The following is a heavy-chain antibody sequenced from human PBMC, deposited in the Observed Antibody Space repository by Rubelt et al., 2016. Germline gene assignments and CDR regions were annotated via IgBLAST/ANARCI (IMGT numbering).Heavy chain of an antibody. V-gene: IGHV4-38-2*02. Sequence: QVQLQESGPGLVKTSETLSLTCTVSGYSISHGYYWGWIRQPPGKGLEWIGRVFHSGTTYYNPSLTGRVTISIDTSKNQFSLKLSSVIAADTAVYYCARIVEGGFWGGLYFDYWGQGTLATVSS. CDR1: GYSISHGYY. CDR3: ARIVEGGFWGGLYFDY. J-gene: IGHJ4*02. D-gene: IGHD3-3*01. CDR2: VFHSGTT.